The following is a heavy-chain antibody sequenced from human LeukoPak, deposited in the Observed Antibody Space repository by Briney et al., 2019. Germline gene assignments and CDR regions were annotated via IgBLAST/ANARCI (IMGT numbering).Heavy chain of an antibody. V-gene: IGHV4-59*01. D-gene: IGHD3-3*01. Sequence: PSETLSLTCSVSGGSITNYYWSWIRQPPGRGLEWIGYIYYRGNTYYNASLKSRVTISVDTSKNQFSLKLSSVTAADTAVYYCASSVGYDFWSGYFAQFDPWGQGTLVTVSS. CDR3: ASSVGYDFWSGYFAQFDP. CDR2: IYYRGNT. J-gene: IGHJ5*02. CDR1: GGSITNYY.